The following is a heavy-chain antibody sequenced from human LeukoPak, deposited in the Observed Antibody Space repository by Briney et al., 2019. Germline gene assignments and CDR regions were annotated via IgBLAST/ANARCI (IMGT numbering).Heavy chain of an antibody. CDR1: GGSISSGGYY. J-gene: IGHJ5*02. V-gene: IGHV4-30-2*01. Sequence: PSETLSLTCTVSGGSISSGGYYWSWIRQPPGKGLEWIGYIYHSGSTYYNPSLKSRVTISVDRSKNQFSLKLSSVTAADTAVYYCARAGGFTILRGAANNWFDPWGQGTLVTVSS. D-gene: IGHD3-10*01. CDR2: IYHSGST. CDR3: ARAGGFTILRGAANNWFDP.